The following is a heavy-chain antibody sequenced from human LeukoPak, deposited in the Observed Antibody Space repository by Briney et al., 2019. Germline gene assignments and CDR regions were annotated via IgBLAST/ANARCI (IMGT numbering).Heavy chain of an antibody. CDR2: NSGSGGST. J-gene: IGHJ4*02. V-gene: IGHV3-23*01. CDR1: GFTFSSYA. D-gene: IGHD3-10*01. Sequence: PGGSLRLSCAASGFTFSSYAMSWVRQAPGKGLEWVSANSGSGGSTYYADSVKGRFTISRDNSKNTLYLQMNSLRAEDTAVYYCAKDKRISGVRGVTDYWGQGTLVTVSS. CDR3: AKDKRISGVRGVTDY.